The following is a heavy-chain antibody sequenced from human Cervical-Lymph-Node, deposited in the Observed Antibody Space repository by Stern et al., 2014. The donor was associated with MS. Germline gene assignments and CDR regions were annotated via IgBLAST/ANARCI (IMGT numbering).Heavy chain of an antibody. CDR1: GFTFKNAW. Sequence: EVQLVESGGGLVKPGGSLRLSCAASGFTFKNAWLSWVRQAPGKGLAWVGRIKDKIDGGTTDYAAPVKGRFTISRDDSKDTLYLELNSLKTEDTAVYYCTTVRYDRSAKPDFWGQGTLVTVSS. J-gene: IGHJ4*02. D-gene: IGHD3-22*01. V-gene: IGHV3-15*01. CDR3: TTVRYDRSAKPDF. CDR2: IKDKIDGGTT.